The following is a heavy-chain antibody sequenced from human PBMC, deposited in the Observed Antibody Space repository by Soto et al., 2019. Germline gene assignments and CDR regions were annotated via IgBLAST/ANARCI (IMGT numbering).Heavy chain of an antibody. V-gene: IGHV3-23*01. CDR1: GFTFSSYA. CDR3: AKDFANQKYYYMDV. CDR2: ISGSGGST. D-gene: IGHD3-3*01. J-gene: IGHJ6*03. Sequence: EVQLLESGGGLVQPGGSLRLSCAASGFTFSSYAMSWVRQAPGKGLEWVSAISGSGGSTYYADSVKGRFTISRDNSKNTMYMQMNSLRAEDTAVYYCAKDFANQKYYYMDVWGKGTTVTVSS.